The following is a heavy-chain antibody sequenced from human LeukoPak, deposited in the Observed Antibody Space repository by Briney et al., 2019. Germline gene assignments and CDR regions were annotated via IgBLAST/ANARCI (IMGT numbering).Heavy chain of an antibody. CDR2: INHSGST. V-gene: IGHV4-34*01. D-gene: IGHD5-18*01. Sequence: SETLSLTXAVYGGSFSGYYWSWIRQPPGKGLEWIGEINHSGSTNYNPSLKSRVTISVDTSKNQFSLKLSSVTAADTAVYYCARSLQLWLNNYYYYYMDVWGKGTTVTVSS. CDR3: ARSLQLWLNNYYYYYMDV. J-gene: IGHJ6*03. CDR1: GGSFSGYY.